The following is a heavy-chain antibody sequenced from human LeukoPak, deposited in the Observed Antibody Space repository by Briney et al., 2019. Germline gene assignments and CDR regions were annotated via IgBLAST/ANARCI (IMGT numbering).Heavy chain of an antibody. Sequence: QPGGSLRLSCSVSGFTFSNYAMHWVRQAPGKGLEYVSGISSNGGRTYYADSVKGRFTISRDNSKNTMYVQMSTLSVEDTAVYYCVKDPHSSGRYYFDYWGQGTLVTVSS. CDR1: GFTFSNYA. D-gene: IGHD6-19*01. CDR3: VKDPHSSGRYYFDY. V-gene: IGHV3-64*05. CDR2: ISSNGGRT. J-gene: IGHJ4*02.